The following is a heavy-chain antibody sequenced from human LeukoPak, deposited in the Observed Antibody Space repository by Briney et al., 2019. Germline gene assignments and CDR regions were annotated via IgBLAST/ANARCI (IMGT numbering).Heavy chain of an antibody. CDR3: ARWSSTFWYFDL. V-gene: IGHV4-38-2*02. J-gene: IGHJ2*01. D-gene: IGHD3-16*01. Sequence: PSETLSLTCTVSGYSISSGYFWGWIRQTPGKGLEWIGSIYNSGSTYYNPSLKSRVTLSVDTSKNQFSLKLSSVTAADTAVYYCARWSSTFWYFDLWGRGTLVTVSS. CDR1: GYSISSGYF. CDR2: IYNSGST.